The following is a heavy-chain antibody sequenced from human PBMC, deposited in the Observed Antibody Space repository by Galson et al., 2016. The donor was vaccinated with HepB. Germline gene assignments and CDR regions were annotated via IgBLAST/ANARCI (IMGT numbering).Heavy chain of an antibody. CDR2: IWFDGSNK. Sequence: SLRLSCAASGFNFSNYGMHWVRQAPGKGLEWVAVIWFDGSNKYYGDSVKGRFTISRDNSKNTLYLQMNGLRAEDTAVYYLAREGLDYYDYVLGSYSFDFWGQGTLVTVSS. V-gene: IGHV3-33*01. D-gene: IGHD3-16*01. CDR1: GFNFSNYG. J-gene: IGHJ4*02. CDR3: AREGLDYYDYVLGSYSFDF.